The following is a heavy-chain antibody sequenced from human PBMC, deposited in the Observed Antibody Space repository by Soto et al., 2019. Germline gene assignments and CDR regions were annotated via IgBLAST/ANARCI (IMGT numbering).Heavy chain of an antibody. V-gene: IGHV3-33*01. D-gene: IGHD3-9*01. CDR1: GFTFSSYG. J-gene: IGHJ6*02. Sequence: GGSLRLSCAASGFTFSSYGMHWVRHAPGKGLEWVAVIWYDGSNKYYADSVKGRFTISRDNSKNTLYLQMNSLRAEDTAVYYCARAGDYDILTGYNPYYYGMDVWGQGTTVTVSS. CDR3: ARAGDYDILTGYNPYYYGMDV. CDR2: IWYDGSNK.